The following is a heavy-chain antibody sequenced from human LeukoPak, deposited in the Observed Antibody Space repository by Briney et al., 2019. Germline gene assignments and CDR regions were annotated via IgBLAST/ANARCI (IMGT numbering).Heavy chain of an antibody. CDR2: INPSGGST. V-gene: IGHV1-46*01. J-gene: IGHJ6*03. Sequence: ASVTVSFTASGYSFTSHYMHWVRQAPGQGLEWMGIINPSGGSTSYAQKFQGRVTMTRDTSTSTVYMELSSLRSEDTAVYYCARRYYDILTGYPPGYMDVWGKGTTVTVSS. CDR3: ARRYYDILTGYPPGYMDV. D-gene: IGHD3-9*01. CDR1: GYSFTSHY.